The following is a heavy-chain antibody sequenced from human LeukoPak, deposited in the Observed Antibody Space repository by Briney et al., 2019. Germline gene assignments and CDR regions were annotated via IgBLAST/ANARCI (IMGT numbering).Heavy chain of an antibody. CDR2: INPNSGGT. CDR1: GYTFTDYF. CDR3: ARILFPCSGGSCYRDY. V-gene: IGHV1-2*02. Sequence: GASVKVSCKASGYTFTDYFIHWVRQAPGQGLEWMGWINPNSGGTNYAQKFQGRVTMTRDTSISTAYMELSRLRSDDTAVYYCARILFPCSGGSCYRDYWGQGTLVTVSS. D-gene: IGHD2-15*01. J-gene: IGHJ4*02.